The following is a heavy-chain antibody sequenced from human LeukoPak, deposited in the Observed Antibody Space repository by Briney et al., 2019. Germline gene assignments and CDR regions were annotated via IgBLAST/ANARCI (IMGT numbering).Heavy chain of an antibody. V-gene: IGHV4-39*07. CDR1: GGSISSSSYY. D-gene: IGHD2-2*02. Sequence: SETLSLTCTVSGGSISSSSYYWGWIRQPPGKGLEWIGSIYYSGSTYYNPSLKSRVTISVDTSKNQFSLKLSSVTAADTAVYYCARRSHCSSTSCYNTGTNWFDPWGQGTLVTVSS. CDR2: IYYSGST. CDR3: ARRSHCSSTSCYNTGTNWFDP. J-gene: IGHJ5*02.